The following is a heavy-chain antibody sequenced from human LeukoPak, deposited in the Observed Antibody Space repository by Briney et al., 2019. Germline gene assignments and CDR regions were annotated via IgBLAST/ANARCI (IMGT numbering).Heavy chain of an antibody. V-gene: IGHV4-30-2*01. CDR2: IYHSGST. J-gene: IGHJ4*02. Sequence: PSETLSLTCAVSGVSISSGGYSWSWIRQPPGKGLEWIGYIYHSGSTYYNPSLKSRVTISVDRSKNQFSLKLSSVTAADTAVYYCARGRRIQLWYDYWGQGTLVTVSS. CDR1: GVSISSGGYS. CDR3: ARGRRIQLWYDY. D-gene: IGHD5-18*01.